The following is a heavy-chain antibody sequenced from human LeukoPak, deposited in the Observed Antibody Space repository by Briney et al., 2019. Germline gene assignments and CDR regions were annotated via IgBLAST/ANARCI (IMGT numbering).Heavy chain of an antibody. CDR1: GGTFSSYA. D-gene: IGHD2-2*01. Sequence: GASVKVSCKASGGTFSSYAISWVRQAPGQGLEWMGGIIPIFGTANYAQKFQGRVTITTDESTSTAYMELSSLRSEDTAVYYCASKDIVVVPASGYYMDVWGKGTTVTVSS. V-gene: IGHV1-69*05. CDR3: ASKDIVVVPASGYYMDV. CDR2: IIPIFGTA. J-gene: IGHJ6*03.